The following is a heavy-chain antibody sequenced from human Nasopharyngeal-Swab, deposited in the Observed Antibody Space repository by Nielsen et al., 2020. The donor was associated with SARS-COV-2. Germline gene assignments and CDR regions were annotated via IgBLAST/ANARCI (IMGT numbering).Heavy chain of an antibody. V-gene: IGHV1-2*06. CDR1: GYTFTDYY. CDR2: INPHNGDT. D-gene: IGHD1-14*01. CDR3: ARDDGDVPGMTGSGPPGGY. Sequence: ASVKVSCKASGYTFTDYYMHWVRQAPGEGLEYMGRINPHNGDTNFAQKFQGRVTVTRDTSINTAYMELSSLRFDDTAVYYCARDDGDVPGMTGSGPPGGYWGQGTLVTVSS. J-gene: IGHJ4*02.